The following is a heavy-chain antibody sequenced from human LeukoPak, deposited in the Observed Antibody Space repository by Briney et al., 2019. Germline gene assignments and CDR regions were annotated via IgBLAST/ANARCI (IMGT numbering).Heavy chain of an antibody. CDR2: ITGSSTWT. CDR1: GFTFSTYG. CDR3: AGELVSLGTGYFDL. Sequence: GGSLRLSCEASGFTFSTYGMTWVRQAPGKGLEWVSGITGSSTWTYYADSVKGRFTISRDNSNNTLHLQMNSLRAEDTAIYYCAGELVSLGTGYFDLWGRGTLVTVSS. J-gene: IGHJ2*01. D-gene: IGHD7-27*01. V-gene: IGHV3-23*01.